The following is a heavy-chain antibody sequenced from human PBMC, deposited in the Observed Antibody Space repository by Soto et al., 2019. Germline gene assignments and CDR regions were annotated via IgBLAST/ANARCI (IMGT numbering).Heavy chain of an antibody. D-gene: IGHD3-3*01. CDR3: AKGTDYDFWSGYYQRPWFDP. CDR2: ISGSGGST. CDR1: GFTFSSYA. V-gene: IGHV3-23*01. Sequence: EVQLLESGGGLVQPGGSLRLSCAASGFTFSSYAMSWVRQAPGKGLEWVSAISGSGGSTYYADSVKGRFTSSRDNSKNTLYLQMNSLRADDTDVYYCAKGTDYDFWSGYYQRPWFDPWGQGTLVTVSP. J-gene: IGHJ5*02.